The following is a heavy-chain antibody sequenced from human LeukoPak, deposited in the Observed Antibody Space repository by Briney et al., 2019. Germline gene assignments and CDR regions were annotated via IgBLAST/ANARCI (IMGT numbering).Heavy chain of an antibody. CDR1: GVSINSYY. CDR2: IHYTGST. CDR3: ARGGYYGSGNDFRFDP. Sequence: SETLSLTCTVSGVSINSYYWSWIRQPPGKGLECIGYIHYTGSTNYNPSLKSQVTISVDTSKSQFSLKLSSVTAADTAIYYCARGGYYGSGNDFRFDPWGQGTLVTVSS. J-gene: IGHJ5*02. V-gene: IGHV4-59*01. D-gene: IGHD3-10*01.